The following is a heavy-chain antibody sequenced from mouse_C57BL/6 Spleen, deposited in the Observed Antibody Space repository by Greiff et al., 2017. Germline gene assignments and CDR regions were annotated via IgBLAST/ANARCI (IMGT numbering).Heavy chain of an antibody. J-gene: IGHJ2*01. CDR3: ASSGYYYGSSFDY. Sequence: QVQLQQSGPELVKPGASVKISCKASGYAFSSSWMNWVKQRPGKGLEWIGRSYPGDGDTNYNGKFKGKATLTADKSSSTAYMQLSSLTSEDSAVYFCASSGYYYGSSFDYWGQGTTLTVSS. V-gene: IGHV1-82*01. D-gene: IGHD1-1*01. CDR2: SYPGDGDT. CDR1: GYAFSSSW.